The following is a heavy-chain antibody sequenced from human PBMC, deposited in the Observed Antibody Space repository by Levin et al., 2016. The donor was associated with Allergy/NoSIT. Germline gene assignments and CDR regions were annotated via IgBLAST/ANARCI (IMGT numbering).Heavy chain of an antibody. CDR2: ISYDGSNK. CDR1: GFTFSSYG. J-gene: IGHJ6*02. Sequence: GGSLRLSCAASGFTFSSYGMHWVRQAPGKGLEWVAVISYDGSNKYYADSVKGRFTISRDNSKNTLYLQMNSLRAEDTAVYYCAKCADIVVVPAAIGYGMDVWGQGTTVTVSS. V-gene: IGHV3-30*18. D-gene: IGHD2-2*01. CDR3: AKCADIVVVPAAIGYGMDV.